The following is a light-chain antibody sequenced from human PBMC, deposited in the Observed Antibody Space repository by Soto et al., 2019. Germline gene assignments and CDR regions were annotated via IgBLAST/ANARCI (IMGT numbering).Light chain of an antibody. Sequence: EIVMTQSPATLSVSPGESATLSCRASESVSRNLAWYQQKPGQTPRLLIYGASTRATGIPARFSASGSGTEFTLTINSLQSEDFVVYYCHQYNDWLPKQCTFGTGTKLEVK. CDR2: GAS. CDR1: ESVSRN. V-gene: IGKV3-15*01. J-gene: IGKJ2*02. CDR3: HQYNDWLPKQCT.